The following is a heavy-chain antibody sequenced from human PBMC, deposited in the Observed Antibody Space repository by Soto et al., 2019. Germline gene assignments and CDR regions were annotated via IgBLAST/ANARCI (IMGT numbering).Heavy chain of an antibody. V-gene: IGHV3-48*02. D-gene: IGHD2-2*01. CDR1: GFTFSNYS. J-gene: IGHJ4*02. Sequence: EVQLVESGGGLVQPGGSLRLSCAVSGFTFSNYSMNWVRQAPGEGLEWVSYISSSGSTIYYADSLKGRFTISRDNAKNSLYLQMNSLRDEDTAVYYCARALYCSSSSCYLAFDHWGQGTLVTVSS. CDR2: ISSSGSTI. CDR3: ARALYCSSSSCYLAFDH.